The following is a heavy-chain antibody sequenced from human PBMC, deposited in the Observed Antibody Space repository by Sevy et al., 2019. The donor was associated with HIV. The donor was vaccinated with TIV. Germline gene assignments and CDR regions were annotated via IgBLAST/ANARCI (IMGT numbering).Heavy chain of an antibody. D-gene: IGHD3-10*01. CDR1: GGIFRSNA. J-gene: IGHJ4*01. CDR3: ARDKYYYVSGSFDY. V-gene: IGHV1-69*13. CDR2: IIAVFGTT. Sequence: SVKVSCKASGGIFRSNAISWVRLAPRQGLEWIGGIIAVFGTTNYAQKFQGRVTVTADESRSTAYMELSSLRSEDTAVYYCARDKYYYVSGSFDYWGQGAQVTVSS.